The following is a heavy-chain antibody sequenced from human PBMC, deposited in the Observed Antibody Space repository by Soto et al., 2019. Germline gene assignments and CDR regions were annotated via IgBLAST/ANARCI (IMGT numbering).Heavy chain of an antibody. CDR1: GGSISSGGYY. V-gene: IGHV4-31*03. Sequence: QVQLQESGPGLVKPSQTLSLTCTVSGGSISSGGYYWSWIRQHPGKGLEWIGYIYYSGSTYYNPSLKSRVTISVDTSKNQFSLKLSSVTAADTAVYYCAREVPGSITIFGVANPPFGYFDYWGQGTLVTVSS. J-gene: IGHJ4*02. CDR2: IYYSGST. D-gene: IGHD3-3*01. CDR3: AREVPGSITIFGVANPPFGYFDY.